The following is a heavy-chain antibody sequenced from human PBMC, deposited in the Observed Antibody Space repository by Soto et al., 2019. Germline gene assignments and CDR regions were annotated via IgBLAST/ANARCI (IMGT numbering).Heavy chain of an antibody. CDR1: RGSINSHY. Sequence: SETLSLTCTVSRGSINSHYWSWIRQSPGKGLEYIGYISYSGSTNYNPSLKSRLTISVDTSKNQFSLKLTSVTAADTAVYYCAGLILDIFPDHYAFYFWGQGTMVTVSS. V-gene: IGHV4-59*08. CDR3: AGLILDIFPDHYAFYF. CDR2: ISYSGST. J-gene: IGHJ3*01. D-gene: IGHD3-3*02.